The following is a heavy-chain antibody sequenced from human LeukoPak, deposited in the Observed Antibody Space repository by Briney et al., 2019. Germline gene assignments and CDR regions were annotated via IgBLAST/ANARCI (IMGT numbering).Heavy chain of an antibody. CDR3: ARRGHEDSSSWHPYYYYGMDV. CDR2: IDPSDSYT. CDR1: GYSFTSYW. V-gene: IGHV5-10-1*01. J-gene: IGHJ6*02. D-gene: IGHD6-13*01. Sequence: GESLKISCKGSGYSFTSYWISWVRQMPGKGLEWMGRIDPSDSYTNYSPSFQGHVTISADKPISTAYLQWSSLKASDTAMYYCARRGHEDSSSWHPYYYYGMDVWGQRTTVTVSS.